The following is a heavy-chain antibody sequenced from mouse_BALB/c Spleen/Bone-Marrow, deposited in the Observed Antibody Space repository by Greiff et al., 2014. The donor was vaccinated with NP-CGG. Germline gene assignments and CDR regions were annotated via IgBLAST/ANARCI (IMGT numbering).Heavy chain of an antibody. CDR2: INPSSAYT. D-gene: IGHD1-1*01. Sequence: QVQLQQSGAELARPGASVKMSCQASGYTFTRYTMHWEKQRPGQGLEWIGYINPSSAYTNYNQKFKDKATLTADKSSSTAYMQLSSLTSEDSAVYYCTIRYYAMDYWGQGTSVPVPS. CDR1: GYTFTRYT. V-gene: IGHV1-4*01. J-gene: IGHJ4*01. CDR3: TIRYYAMDY.